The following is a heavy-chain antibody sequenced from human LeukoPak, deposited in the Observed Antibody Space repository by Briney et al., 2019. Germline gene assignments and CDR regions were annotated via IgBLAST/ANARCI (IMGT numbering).Heavy chain of an antibody. CDR2: INHSGST. CDR1: GGSFSGYY. J-gene: IGHJ5*02. Sequence: PSETLSLTCAVYGGSFSGYYWSWIRQSPGKGLEWIGEINHSGSTNYNPSLKSRVTISVDTSKNQFSLKLSSVTATDTAVYYCARGSGPWFDPWGQGTLVTVSS. V-gene: IGHV4-34*01. CDR3: ARGSGPWFDP.